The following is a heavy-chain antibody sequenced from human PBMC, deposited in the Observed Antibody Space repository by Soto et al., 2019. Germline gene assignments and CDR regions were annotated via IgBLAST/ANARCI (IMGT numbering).Heavy chain of an antibody. D-gene: IGHD6-13*01. V-gene: IGHV4-34*01. CDR3: ARCRKSSSWYYFDY. Sequence: QVQLQQWGAGLLKPSETLSLTCAVYGGSFSGYYWSWIRQPPGKGLEWIGEINHSGSTNYNPSLKRRVTISVDTSKNQFSLKLSSVTAADTAVYYCARCRKSSSWYYFDYWGQGTLVTVSS. CDR1: GGSFSGYY. CDR2: INHSGST. J-gene: IGHJ4*02.